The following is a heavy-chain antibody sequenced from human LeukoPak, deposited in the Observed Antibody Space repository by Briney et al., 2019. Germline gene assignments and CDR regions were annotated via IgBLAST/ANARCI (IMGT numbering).Heavy chain of an antibody. CDR1: GYTFSGHY. Sequence: ASVKVSCKASGYTFSGHYLHWVRQAPGQGLEWMGRINPNSGGTNYAQKFQGRVTMTRDTSISTAYMELSRLRSDDTAVYYCATYSSSWYSDDAFDIWGQGTMVTVSS. D-gene: IGHD6-13*01. V-gene: IGHV1-2*06. J-gene: IGHJ3*02. CDR3: ATYSSSWYSDDAFDI. CDR2: INPNSGGT.